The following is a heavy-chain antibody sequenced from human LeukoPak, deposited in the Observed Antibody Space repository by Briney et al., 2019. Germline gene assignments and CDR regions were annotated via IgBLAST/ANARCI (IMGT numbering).Heavy chain of an antibody. D-gene: IGHD6-13*01. V-gene: IGHV4-30-2*01. CDR1: GGSISSGGYS. CDR2: IYHSGST. J-gene: IGHJ4*02. Sequence: NASETLSLTCAVSGGSISSGGYSWSWIRQPPGKGLEWIGYIYHSGSTYYNPSLKIRVTISVDRSKNQFSLKLISVTAADTAVYYCARDRPGGSSLDYWGQGTLVTVSS. CDR3: ARDRPGGSSLDY.